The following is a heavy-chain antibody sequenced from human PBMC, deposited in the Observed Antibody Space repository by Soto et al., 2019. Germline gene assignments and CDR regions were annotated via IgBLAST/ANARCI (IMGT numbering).Heavy chain of an antibody. CDR1: GFTFGDYA. D-gene: IGHD6-13*01. Sequence: SLRLSCTASGFTFGDYAMSWVRQAPGKRLEWVGFIRSKAYGGTTEYAASVKGRFTISRDDSKSIAYLQMNSLKTEDTAVYYCTRLPFSSSWLSYYYYGMDVWGQGTTVTVSS. J-gene: IGHJ6*02. CDR2: IRSKAYGGTT. V-gene: IGHV3-49*04. CDR3: TRLPFSSSWLSYYYYGMDV.